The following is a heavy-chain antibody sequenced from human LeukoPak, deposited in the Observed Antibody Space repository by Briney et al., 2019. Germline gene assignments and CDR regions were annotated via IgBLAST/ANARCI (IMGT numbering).Heavy chain of an antibody. V-gene: IGHV1-18*01. D-gene: IGHD3-22*01. J-gene: IGHJ6*03. CDR1: GYTFTSYG. CDR3: AREGKTYYYDSSGYYYYYYMDV. CDR2: ISAYNGNT. Sequence: ASVKVSCKASGYTFTSYGISWVRQAPGQGLEWMGWISAYNGNTNYAQKLQGRVTMTTDTSTSTAYMALRSLRSDDTAVYYCAREGKTYYYDSSGYYYYYYMDVGGKGTTVTVS.